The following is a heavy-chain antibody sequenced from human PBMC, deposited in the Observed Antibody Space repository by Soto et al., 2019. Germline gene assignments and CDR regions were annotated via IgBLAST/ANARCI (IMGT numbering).Heavy chain of an antibody. CDR2: ISAHNGNT. CDR1: GYTFTSYG. Sequence: ASVKVSCKASGYTFTSYGISWVRQAPGQGLEWMGWISAHNGNTKYAQKVQGRLTMTTDTSTSTAYMDLGSLTSDDTAVYYCVMVDNYVTPTPQDVWGQGTTVTVSS. CDR3: VMVDNYVTPTPQDV. D-gene: IGHD3-16*01. V-gene: IGHV1-18*01. J-gene: IGHJ6*02.